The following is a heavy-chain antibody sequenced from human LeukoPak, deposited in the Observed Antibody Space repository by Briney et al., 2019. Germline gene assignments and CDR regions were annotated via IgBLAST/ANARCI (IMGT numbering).Heavy chain of an antibody. D-gene: IGHD6-19*01. V-gene: IGHV4-61*02. CDR1: GGSISSGSYY. CDR3: ARGWLAFDY. CDR2: IYTCGST. J-gene: IGHJ4*02. Sequence: SETLSLTCTVSGGSISSGSYYWSWIRQPAGKGLEWIGRIYTCGSTNYNPSLKSRVTISVDTSKNQFSLKLSSVTAADTAVYYCARGWLAFDYWGQGTLVTVSS.